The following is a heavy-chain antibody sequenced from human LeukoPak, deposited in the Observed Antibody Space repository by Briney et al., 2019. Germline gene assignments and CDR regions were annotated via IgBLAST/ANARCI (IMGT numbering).Heavy chain of an antibody. CDR3: AILTTHSSSSQFDY. D-gene: IGHD6-6*01. J-gene: IGHJ4*02. CDR2: ISGSGTIT. CDR1: GFTSSRYA. Sequence: GGSLRLSCAASGFTSSRYAMSWVRQAPGKGLEWVSAISGSGTITYYADSVKGRFTISRDNSKDTLYLQMNSLRAEDTAIYFCAILTTHSSSSQFDYWGQGTLVTVSS. V-gene: IGHV3-23*01.